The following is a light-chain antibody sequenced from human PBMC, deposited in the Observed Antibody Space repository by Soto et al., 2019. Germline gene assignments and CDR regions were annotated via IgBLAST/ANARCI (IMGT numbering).Light chain of an antibody. Sequence: EIVLTQSPGTLSLSPGERATLSCRASQSVTTSYLAWYQRKPGQAPRLLIYGASSRATGIPNRFSGSVSGTDFTLTISRLEPEDCAVYYCQHYGSSPRFGQGTKVEIK. CDR2: GAS. V-gene: IGKV3-20*01. CDR3: QHYGSSPR. J-gene: IGKJ1*01. CDR1: QSVTTSY.